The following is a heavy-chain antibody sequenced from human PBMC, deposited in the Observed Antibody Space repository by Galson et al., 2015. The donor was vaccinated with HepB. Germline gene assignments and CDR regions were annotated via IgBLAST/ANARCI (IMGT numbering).Heavy chain of an antibody. CDR3: ARHRLTGTAGVHNWFAP. CDR1: GGSISSGIDY. D-gene: IGHD2-8*02. J-gene: IGHJ5*02. Sequence: SETLSLTCTVSGGSISSGIDYWGWIRQPPGKGLEWIGSIYHSGSTYYNPSLKSRVTISLDTSKNRFSLKLRSVTAADTTLYYCARHRLTGTAGVHNWFAPWGQGILVTVSS. CDR2: IYHSGST. V-gene: IGHV4-39*01.